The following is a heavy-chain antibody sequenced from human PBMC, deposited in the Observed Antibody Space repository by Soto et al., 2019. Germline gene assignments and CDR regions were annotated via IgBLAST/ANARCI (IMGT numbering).Heavy chain of an antibody. CDR2: IRSTSSTI. V-gene: IGHV3-48*02. D-gene: IGHD1-26*01. CDR3: ARDLAVGAYAHFDY. Sequence: EVQMVESGGGLVQPGGSLRLSCAASGFTFSDYTMNWVRQAPGKGLEWLSYIRSTSSTIYYADSVKGRFTISRDNAKNSLYLQMNSLRDEDTAVYYCARDLAVGAYAHFDYWGQGTLVTVSS. J-gene: IGHJ4*02. CDR1: GFTFSDYT.